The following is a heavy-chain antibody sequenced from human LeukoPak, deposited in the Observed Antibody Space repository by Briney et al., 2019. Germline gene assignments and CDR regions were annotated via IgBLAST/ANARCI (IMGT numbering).Heavy chain of an antibody. Sequence: PSETLSLTCTVSGGSISSGGYYWSWIRQPPGKGLEWIGYIYHSGSTYYNPSLKSRVTISVDRSKNQFSLKLSSVTAADTAVYYCARDQHSGYDSFFDYWGQGTLVTVSS. CDR2: IYHSGST. D-gene: IGHD5-12*01. V-gene: IGHV4-30-2*01. J-gene: IGHJ4*02. CDR1: GGSISSGGYY. CDR3: ARDQHSGYDSFFDY.